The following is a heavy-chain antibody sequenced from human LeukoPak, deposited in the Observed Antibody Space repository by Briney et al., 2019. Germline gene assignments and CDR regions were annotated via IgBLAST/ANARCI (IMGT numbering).Heavy chain of an antibody. J-gene: IGHJ5*02. D-gene: IGHD6-6*01. Sequence: GGSLRLSCAASGFTFSSYSINWVRQAPGKGLEWVSSISSSSSYIYYADSVKGRFTISRDNAKNSLYLQMNSLRAEDTAVYYCARDRSRVRGFDPWGQGTLVTVSS. V-gene: IGHV3-21*01. CDR2: ISSSSSYI. CDR3: ARDRSRVRGFDP. CDR1: GFTFSSYS.